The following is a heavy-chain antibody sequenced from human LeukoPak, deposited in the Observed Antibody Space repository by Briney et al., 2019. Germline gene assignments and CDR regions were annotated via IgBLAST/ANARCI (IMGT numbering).Heavy chain of an antibody. CDR1: GFTFSSYG. CDR2: IWYDGSNK. V-gene: IGHV3-33*01. Sequence: GRSLRLSCAASGFTFSSYGMPWVRQAPGKGLEWVAVIWYDGSNKYYADSVKGRFTISRDNSKNTLYLQMNSLRAEDTAVYYCARDGIEYSSSYNWFDPWGQGTLVTVSS. D-gene: IGHD6-6*01. CDR3: ARDGIEYSSSYNWFDP. J-gene: IGHJ5*02.